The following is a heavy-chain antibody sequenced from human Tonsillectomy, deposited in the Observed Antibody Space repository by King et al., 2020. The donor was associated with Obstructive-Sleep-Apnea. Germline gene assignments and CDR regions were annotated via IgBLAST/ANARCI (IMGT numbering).Heavy chain of an antibody. Sequence: VQLQQWGAGLLKPSETLSLTCAVYGGSFSGYYWSWIRQPPGKGLEWIGEINHSVSTNYNPSLKSRVTISVDTFKNQSSLKLSSVTAADTAVYYCARGQHYAGNLGDYYGMDVWGQGTTVTVSS. D-gene: IGHD4-23*01. J-gene: IGHJ6*02. CDR2: INHSVST. V-gene: IGHV4-34*01. CDR1: GGSFSGYY. CDR3: ARGQHYAGNLGDYYGMDV.